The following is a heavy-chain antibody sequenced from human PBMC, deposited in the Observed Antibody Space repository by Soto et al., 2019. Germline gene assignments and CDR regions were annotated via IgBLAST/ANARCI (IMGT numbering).Heavy chain of an antibody. CDR3: AGGHYTAGGVRY. CDR2: IIPIFGTA. J-gene: IGHJ4*02. CDR1: GGTFSSYA. Sequence: QVQLVQSGAEVKKPGSSVKVSCKASGGTFSSYAISWVRQAPGQGLEWMGGIIPIFGTANYAQKFQGRGTDNADETPNTAYKGLSSQRSGDKGGELGAGGHYTAGGVRYWGQGTLVTVSS. V-gene: IGHV1-69*03. D-gene: IGHD3-10*01.